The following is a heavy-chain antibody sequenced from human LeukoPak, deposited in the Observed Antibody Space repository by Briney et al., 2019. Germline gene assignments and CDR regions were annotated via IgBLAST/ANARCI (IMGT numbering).Heavy chain of an antibody. CDR2: IIPIFGTA. J-gene: IGHJ6*03. CDR3: ARGRLWVRGVPLYYYYYMDV. V-gene: IGHV1-69*13. D-gene: IGHD3-10*01. Sequence: ASVRVSCEASGGTFSSYAISWVRQAPGQGLEWMGGIIPIFGTANYAQKFQGRVTITADESTSTAYMELSSLRSEDTAVYYCARGRLWVRGVPLYYYYYMDVWGKGTTVTVSS. CDR1: GGTFSSYA.